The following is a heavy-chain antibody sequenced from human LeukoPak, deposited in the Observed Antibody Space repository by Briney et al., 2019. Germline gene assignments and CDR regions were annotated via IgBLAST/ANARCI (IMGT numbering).Heavy chain of an antibody. Sequence: GGSLRLSCAASGFTFSSYAMSWVRQAPGKGLEWGSAISGSGGSTYYADSVTGRFTISRDNSKNTLYLQINSLRAEDTAVYYCAKDHGVVVPGYAFDIWGQGTMVTVSS. D-gene: IGHD2-2*01. CDR3: AKDHGVVVPGYAFDI. CDR2: ISGSGGST. CDR1: GFTFSSYA. J-gene: IGHJ3*02. V-gene: IGHV3-23*01.